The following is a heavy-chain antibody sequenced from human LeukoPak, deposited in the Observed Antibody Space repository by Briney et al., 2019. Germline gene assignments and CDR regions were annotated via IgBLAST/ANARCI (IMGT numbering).Heavy chain of an antibody. CDR3: AKVDYCGGDCLFFDY. V-gene: IGHV3-74*01. Sequence: GGSLRLSCAASGFTFSSYWMHWVRQAPGKGLVWVSHITTDGSSTTYADSAKGRFTISRDNAKNSLYLQMNSLRAEDTALYYCAKVDYCGGDCLFFDYWGQGTLVTVSS. CDR2: ITTDGSST. D-gene: IGHD2-21*02. CDR1: GFTFSSYW. J-gene: IGHJ4*02.